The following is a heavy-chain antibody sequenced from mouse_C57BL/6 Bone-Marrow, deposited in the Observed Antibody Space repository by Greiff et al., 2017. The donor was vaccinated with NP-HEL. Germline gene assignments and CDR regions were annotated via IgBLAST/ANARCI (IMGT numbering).Heavy chain of an antibody. D-gene: IGHD3-3*01. J-gene: IGHJ3*01. CDR2: ISNGGGST. CDR3: ARQRDGAWFAY. Sequence: EVQGVESGGGLVQPGGSLKLSCAASGFTFSDYYMYWVRQTPEKRLEWVAYISNGGGSTYYPDTVKGRFTISRDNAKNTLYLQMSRLKSEDTAMYYCARQRDGAWFAYWGQGTLVTVSA. CDR1: GFTFSDYY. V-gene: IGHV5-12*01.